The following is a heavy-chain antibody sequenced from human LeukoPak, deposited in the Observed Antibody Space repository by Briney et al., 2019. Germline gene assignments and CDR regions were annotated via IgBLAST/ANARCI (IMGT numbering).Heavy chain of an antibody. Sequence: SETLSLTCTVSGGSISSYYWSWIRQPPGKGLEWIGYIYYSGSTNYNPSLKSRVTISVDTSKNQFSLKLSSVTAADTAVYYCARDRTEETYYDFWSGYYTRVNWFDPWGQGTLVTVSS. J-gene: IGHJ5*02. D-gene: IGHD3-3*01. CDR1: GGSISSYY. CDR2: IYYSGST. V-gene: IGHV4-59*01. CDR3: ARDRTEETYYDFWSGYYTRVNWFDP.